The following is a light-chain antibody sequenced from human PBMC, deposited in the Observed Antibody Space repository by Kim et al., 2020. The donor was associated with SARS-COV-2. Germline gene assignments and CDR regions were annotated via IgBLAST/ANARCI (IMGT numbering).Light chain of an antibody. CDR1: ALAKQF. Sequence: SYALTQPPSVSLSPGQTARITCSGDALAKQFAYWYQLRPGQAPVLAIYIDTERPSGIPERFSGSTSGTTVTLTISGVQAEDEADYYCQSADTTGTSVLFGGGTKLTVL. V-gene: IGLV3-25*03. J-gene: IGLJ2*01. CDR2: IDT. CDR3: QSADTTGTSVL.